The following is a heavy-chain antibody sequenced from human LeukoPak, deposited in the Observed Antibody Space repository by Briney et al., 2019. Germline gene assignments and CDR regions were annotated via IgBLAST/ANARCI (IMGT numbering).Heavy chain of an antibody. D-gene: IGHD3-10*01. CDR2: ISYDGSKK. V-gene: IGHV3-30*18. J-gene: IGHJ4*02. CDR3: AKDQGDRGVMNY. CDR1: GFTFSSYG. Sequence: GGSLRLSCAASGFTFSSYGMHWVRQAPGKGLEWVAVISYDGSKKYYAASVKGRFTISRDNSKNTLYLQMNSLRAEDTAVYYCAKDQGDRGVMNYWGQGTLVTVSS.